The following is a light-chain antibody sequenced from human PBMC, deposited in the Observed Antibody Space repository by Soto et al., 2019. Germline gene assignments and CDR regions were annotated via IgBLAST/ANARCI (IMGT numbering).Light chain of an antibody. V-gene: IGLV1-51*01. J-gene: IGLJ2*01. CDR1: TSNIGNNF. CDR2: DNN. CDR3: AAWDSSLSAVV. Sequence: QSVLTQPPSVSAAPGQKVTISCSGSTSNIGNNFVSWYQHLPGTAPKLLTYDNNRRPSGIPDRFSDSRSGTSATLDITGLQTGDEADYYCAAWDSSLSAVVFGGGTKLTVL.